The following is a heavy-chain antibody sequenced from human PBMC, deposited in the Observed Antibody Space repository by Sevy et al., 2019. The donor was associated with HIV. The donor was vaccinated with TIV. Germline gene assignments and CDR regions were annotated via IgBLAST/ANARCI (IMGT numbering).Heavy chain of an antibody. V-gene: IGHV4-59*08. J-gene: IGHJ5*02. CDR2: ISYSGST. CDR1: GGSISSYY. CDR3: SRKGVSAYDDTFDP. Sequence: AETLSLTCTVSGGSISSYYWSWIRQPPGKGLEWIGYISYSGSTNYNPSLKSRVTIPIDTSKNQFSLKLSSMTAADTAVYYCSRKGVSAYDDTFDPWGQGTLVSVSS. D-gene: IGHD3-3*01.